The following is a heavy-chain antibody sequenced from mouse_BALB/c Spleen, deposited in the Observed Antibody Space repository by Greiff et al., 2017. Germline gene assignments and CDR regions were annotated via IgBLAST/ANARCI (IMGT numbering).Heavy chain of an antibody. J-gene: IGHJ4*01. D-gene: IGHD1-2*01. CDR2: INPYNGDT. V-gene: IGHV1-37*01. CDR3: ARGGTTAKAYYAMDY. CDR1: GYPFTGYF. Sequence: DVKLVESGPGLVKPGASVKISCKASGYPFTGYFMNWVKQSHGKSLEWIGRINPYNGDTFYNQKFKGKATLTVDKSSSTAHMELLSLTSEDSAVYYCARGGTTAKAYYAMDYWGQGTSVTVSS.